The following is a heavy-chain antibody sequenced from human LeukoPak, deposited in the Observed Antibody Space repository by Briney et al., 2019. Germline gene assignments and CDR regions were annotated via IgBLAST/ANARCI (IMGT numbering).Heavy chain of an antibody. Sequence: GGSLRLSCSASGFTFSNAWMSWVRQAPGKGLEWVSAISGSGGSTYYADSVKGRFTISRDNSKNTLYLQMNSLRAEDTAVYYCAKDLLKESTGGSSDYWGQGTLVTVSS. D-gene: IGHD2-15*01. CDR2: ISGSGGST. V-gene: IGHV3-23*01. CDR3: AKDLLKESTGGSSDY. J-gene: IGHJ4*02. CDR1: GFTFSNAW.